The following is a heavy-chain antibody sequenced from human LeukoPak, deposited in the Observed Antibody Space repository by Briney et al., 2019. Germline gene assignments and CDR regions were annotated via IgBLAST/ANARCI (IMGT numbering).Heavy chain of an antibody. J-gene: IGHJ6*02. CDR3: ARSRGTAATAYYYYGMDV. V-gene: IGHV3-30*03. Sequence: GGSLRLSCAASGFTFSSYGMHWVRQAPGKGLEWVAVISYDGSNKYYADSVKGRFTISRDNSKNTLYLQMNSLRAEDTAVYYCARSRGTAATAYYYYGMDVWGQGTTVTVSS. D-gene: IGHD2-15*01. CDR2: ISYDGSNK. CDR1: GFTFSSYG.